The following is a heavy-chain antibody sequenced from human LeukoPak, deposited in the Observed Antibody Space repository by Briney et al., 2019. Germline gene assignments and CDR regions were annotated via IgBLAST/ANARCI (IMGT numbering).Heavy chain of an antibody. J-gene: IGHJ5*02. CDR2: IYSGGST. CDR3: ARGPITMVRGVILNWFDP. V-gene: IGHV3-66*01. CDR1: GFTVSSNY. D-gene: IGHD3-10*01. Sequence: GGSLRLSCAASGFTVSSNYMSWVRQAPGKGLEWVSVIYSGGSTYYADSVKGRFTIPRDNSKNTLYLQMNSLRAEDTAVYYCARGPITMVRGVILNWFDPWGQGTLVTVSS.